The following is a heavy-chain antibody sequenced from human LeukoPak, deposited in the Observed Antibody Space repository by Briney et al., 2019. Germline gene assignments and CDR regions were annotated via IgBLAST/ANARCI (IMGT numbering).Heavy chain of an antibody. J-gene: IGHJ4*02. V-gene: IGHV1-46*01. D-gene: IGHD3-16*01. CDR3: ARVGGTLRYLDF. CDR2: INPSGGDT. CDR1: GFTFTSYY. Sequence: ASVKVSCKASGFTFTSYYIHWVRLAPGQRLEWMGVINPSGGDTRFAQRFQGRVTMTRDTSTSTVYMELSSLRSEDTAVYYCARVGGTLRYLDFWGQGTLVTASS.